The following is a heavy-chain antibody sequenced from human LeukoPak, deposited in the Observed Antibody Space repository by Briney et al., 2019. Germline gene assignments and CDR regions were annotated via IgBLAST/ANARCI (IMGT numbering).Heavy chain of an antibody. CDR2: ISGDGGWK. J-gene: IGHJ4*02. V-gene: IGHV3-43*02. D-gene: IGHD3-22*01. CDR3: AKDGGGGYSSTYFFDN. CDR1: GFTFDDYA. Sequence: GGSLRLSCAASGFTFDDYAMHWVRQAPGKGLLWVSLISGDGGWKYYADSLKGRFTISRDNSKNSLYLQMNSLKTEDTALYYCAKDGGGGYSSTYFFDNWGQGTLVTVSS.